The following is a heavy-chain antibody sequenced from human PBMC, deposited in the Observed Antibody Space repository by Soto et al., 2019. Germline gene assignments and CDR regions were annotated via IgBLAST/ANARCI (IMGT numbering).Heavy chain of an antibody. D-gene: IGHD3-16*02. J-gene: IGHJ3*02. CDR3: AKDFYDYVWGSYRPISAFDI. Sequence: GGSLRLSCAASGFTFSSYWMSWVRHAPGKGLEWVANIKQDVSEKHYVDSVKGRFAISRDNAKNSLYLQMNSLRAEDTAVYYCAKDFYDYVWGSYRPISAFDIWGQGTMVTVSS. V-gene: IGHV3-7*03. CDR2: IKQDVSEK. CDR1: GFTFSSYW.